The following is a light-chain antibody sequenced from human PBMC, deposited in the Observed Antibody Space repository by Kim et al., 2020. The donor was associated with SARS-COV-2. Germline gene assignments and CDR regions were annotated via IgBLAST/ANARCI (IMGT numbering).Light chain of an antibody. CDR3: MQGTHWPRT. CDR1: QSLVHSDGNTY. CDR2: KVS. J-gene: IGKJ1*01. Sequence: DVVMTQSPLSLPVTLGQPASISCRSSQSLVHSDGNTYLNWFQQRPGQSPRRLIYKVSNRDSGVPDRFSGSGSGTDFTLKISRVEAEDVGISYCMQGTHWPRTFGHGTQVDIK. V-gene: IGKV2-30*02.